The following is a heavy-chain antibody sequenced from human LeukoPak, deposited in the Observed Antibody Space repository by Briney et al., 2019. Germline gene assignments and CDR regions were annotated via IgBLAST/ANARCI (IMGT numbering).Heavy chain of an antibody. CDR3: ARTTVTTFSDAFDI. CDR2: ISAYNGKT. Sequence: ASVKVSCKASGYTFTSYGISWVRQAPGQGLEWMGWISAYNGKTKYAQKLQGRVTMTTDTSTSTAYMELRSLRSDDTAAYYCARTTVTTFSDAFDIWGQGTMVTVSS. D-gene: IGHD4-17*01. J-gene: IGHJ3*02. CDR1: GYTFTSYG. V-gene: IGHV1-18*01.